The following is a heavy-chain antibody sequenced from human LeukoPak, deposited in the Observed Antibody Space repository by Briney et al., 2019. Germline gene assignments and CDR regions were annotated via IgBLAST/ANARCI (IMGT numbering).Heavy chain of an antibody. CDR2: IGTAADT. CDR3: ARAHETGENAFDI. J-gene: IGHJ3*02. CDR1: RFTFSSYD. D-gene: IGHD1-1*01. V-gene: IGHV3-13*01. Sequence: GSLRLSCAASRFTFSSYDMHWVRQGTGKGLEWVSGIGTAADTYYLDSVKGRFTISRENAKNSLYLQMNSLRAGDTAVYYCARAHETGENAFDIWGQGTMVTVSS.